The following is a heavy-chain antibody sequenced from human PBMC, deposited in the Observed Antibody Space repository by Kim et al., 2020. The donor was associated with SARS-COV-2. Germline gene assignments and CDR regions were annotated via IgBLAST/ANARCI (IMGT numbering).Heavy chain of an antibody. Sequence: ASVKVSCTTSGHTFTEYSIHWVRQAPGQRLEWMGGIDCANGNTKYSPKFQGRVMFTRDTSESTAYMELGSLRSEDTAVYYCLGGYYFDYWGQGTRVTVSS. CDR2: IDCANGNT. V-gene: IGHV1-3*01. D-gene: IGHD2-15*01. CDR3: LGGYYFDY. J-gene: IGHJ4*02. CDR1: GHTFTEYS.